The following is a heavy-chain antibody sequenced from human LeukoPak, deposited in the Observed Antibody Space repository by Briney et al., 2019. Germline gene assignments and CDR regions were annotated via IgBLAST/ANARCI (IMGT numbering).Heavy chain of an antibody. V-gene: IGHV3-23*01. D-gene: IGHD2-15*01. CDR1: GFTFSSYA. J-gene: IGHJ4*02. CDR2: ISGSGTDT. Sequence: PGGSLRLSCGGSGFTFSSYAMSWVRQAPGKGLEWVSAISGSGTDTFYANSVKGRFTISRDNPKNMLYLQMNSLRAEDTAVYYCAKGGGSSCYSPSDYWGQGTLVTVSS. CDR3: AKGGGSSCYSPSDY.